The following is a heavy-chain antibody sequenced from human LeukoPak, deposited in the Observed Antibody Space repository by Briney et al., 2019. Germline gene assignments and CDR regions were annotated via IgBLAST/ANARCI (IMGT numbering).Heavy chain of an antibody. CDR1: GGSISSYY. Sequence: PSETLSLXCTVSGGSISSYYWSWIRQPPGKGLEWIGYIYYSGSTNYNPSLKSRVTISVDTSKNQFSLKLSSVTAADTAVYYCARSNWNDEGFPFDYWGQGTLVTVSS. D-gene: IGHD1-1*01. CDR2: IYYSGST. V-gene: IGHV4-59*01. CDR3: ARSNWNDEGFPFDY. J-gene: IGHJ4*02.